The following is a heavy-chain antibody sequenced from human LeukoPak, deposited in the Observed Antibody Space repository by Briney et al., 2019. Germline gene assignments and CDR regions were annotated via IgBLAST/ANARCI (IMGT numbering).Heavy chain of an antibody. CDR3: ARGHESSPSYDF. J-gene: IGHJ1*01. V-gene: IGHV1-2*02. Sequence: ASVKVSCKTSGYTFIDYYVLWVRQAPGQGLEWLGWINSNSGGTKYAQEFQGRVTMTRDTSTTTAYMELSGLRSDDTAVYYCARGHESSPSYDFWGQGTLVTASS. D-gene: IGHD3/OR15-3a*01. CDR2: INSNSGGT. CDR1: GYTFIDYY.